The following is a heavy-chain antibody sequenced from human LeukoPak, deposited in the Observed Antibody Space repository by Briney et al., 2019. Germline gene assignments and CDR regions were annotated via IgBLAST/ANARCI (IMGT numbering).Heavy chain of an antibody. CDR3: ARDQEQLLWFGARRNDAFDI. CDR1: GYTFTGYY. D-gene: IGHD3-10*01. CDR2: INPNTGGT. J-gene: IGHJ3*02. V-gene: IGHV1-2*06. Sequence: EASVNVSCKASGYTFTGYYMHWVRQAPGQGLEWMGRINPNTGGTNYAQKFQGRVTMTRDTSISTAYMELSKLRSDDTAVYYCARDQEQLLWFGARRNDAFDIWGQGTMVTVSS.